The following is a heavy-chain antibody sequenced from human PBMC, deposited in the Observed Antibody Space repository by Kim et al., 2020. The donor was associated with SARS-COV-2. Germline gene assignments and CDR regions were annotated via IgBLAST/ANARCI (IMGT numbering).Heavy chain of an antibody. D-gene: IGHD2-15*01. Sequence: GGSLRLSCAASGFTFSSYGMHWVRQAPGKGLEWVAVISYDGSNKYYADSVKGRFTISRDNSKNTLYLQMNSLRAEDTAVYYCAKDHRGGSCYVACNYYGMDVWGQGTTVTVSS. CDR1: GFTFSSYG. CDR2: ISYDGSNK. V-gene: IGHV3-30*18. CDR3: AKDHRGGSCYVACNYYGMDV. J-gene: IGHJ6*02.